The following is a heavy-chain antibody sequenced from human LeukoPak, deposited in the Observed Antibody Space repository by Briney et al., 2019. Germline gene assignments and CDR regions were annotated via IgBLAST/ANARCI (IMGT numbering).Heavy chain of an antibody. D-gene: IGHD5-18*01. V-gene: IGHV4-34*01. CDR1: GGSFSGYY. CDR3: ARGRGYSYGFY. CDR2: INHSGST. Sequence: PETLSPTCAVYGGSFSGYYWSWIRQPPGKGLEWIGEINHSGSTNYNPSLKSRVTISVDTSKNQFSLKLSSVTAADTAVYYCARGRGYSYGFYWGQGTLVTVSS. J-gene: IGHJ4*02.